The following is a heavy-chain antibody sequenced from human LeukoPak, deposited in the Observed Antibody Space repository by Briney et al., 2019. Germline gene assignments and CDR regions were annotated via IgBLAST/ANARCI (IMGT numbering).Heavy chain of an antibody. CDR1: GGSISSSSYY. CDR3: ARSPSDYVWGSYRYSYYYYMDV. V-gene: IGHV4-39*01. CDR2: IYYSGRT. D-gene: IGHD3-16*02. J-gene: IGHJ6*03. Sequence: PSETLSLTCTVSGGSISSSSYYWGWIRQPPGKGLEWSGSIYYSGRTYYNPSLKSRLTISVDTSKNQFSLKLCSVTAADTAVYYCARSPSDYVWGSYRYSYYYYMDVWGKGTTVTVSS.